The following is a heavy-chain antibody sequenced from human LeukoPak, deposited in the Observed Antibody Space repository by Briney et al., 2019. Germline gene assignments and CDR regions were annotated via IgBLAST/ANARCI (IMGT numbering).Heavy chain of an antibody. CDR3: AREGQDIVVVVAATLPGDYYYGMDV. CDR1: GFTFTDHP. J-gene: IGHJ6*02. Sequence: GESLRLSCVASGFTFTDHPMNWVRQAPGKGLEWISYIGGDGIAFYADSVKGRFTASKDDARKSMYLQMNSLRVEDTAVYYCAREGQDIVVVVAATLPGDYYYGMDVWGQGTTVTVSS. V-gene: IGHV3-69-1*01. CDR2: IGGDGIA. D-gene: IGHD2-15*01.